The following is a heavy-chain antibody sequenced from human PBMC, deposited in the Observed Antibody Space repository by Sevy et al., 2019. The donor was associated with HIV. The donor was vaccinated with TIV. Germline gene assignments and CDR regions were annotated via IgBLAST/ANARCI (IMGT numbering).Heavy chain of an antibody. D-gene: IGHD2-21*02. J-gene: IGHJ4*02. Sequence: ASVKVSCKAPGHTFSGYYMHWVRQAPGQGAGGMGWINLDGGGTNYAQIFQGRVTMTRDTSISTAYLELSRLRSDDTAVYYWASEVTLRFDYWGQGTQVTVSS. V-gene: IGHV1-2*02. CDR1: GHTFSGYY. CDR2: INLDGGGT. CDR3: ASEVTLRFDY.